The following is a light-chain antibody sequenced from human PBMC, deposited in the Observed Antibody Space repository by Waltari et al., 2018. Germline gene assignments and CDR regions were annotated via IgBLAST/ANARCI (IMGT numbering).Light chain of an antibody. CDR3: AAWDDSLNGIV. CDR2: SDN. CDR1: FSNIESNT. Sequence: QSVLTQPPSASGTPGQRVAISCSGSFSNIESNTVNWYQQLPGPAPKLLIYSDNQRPSGVPDRFSGSNSGTSASLAISGLQSEDEADYYCAAWDDSLNGIVFGGGTKLTVL. V-gene: IGLV1-44*01. J-gene: IGLJ2*01.